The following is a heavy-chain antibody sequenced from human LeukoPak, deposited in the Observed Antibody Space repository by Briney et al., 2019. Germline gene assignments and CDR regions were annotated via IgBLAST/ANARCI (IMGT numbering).Heavy chain of an antibody. D-gene: IGHD6-13*01. V-gene: IGHV3-30*18. CDR2: ISYDGSNK. Sequence: GRSLRLSCAASGFTFSSYGMHWVRQAPGKGLEWVAVISYDGSNKYYADSVKGRFTISRDNSKNTLYLQMNSLRAEDTAVYYCAKVARIAAAEYWGQGTLVTVSS. CDR1: GFTFSSYG. J-gene: IGHJ4*02. CDR3: AKVARIAAAEY.